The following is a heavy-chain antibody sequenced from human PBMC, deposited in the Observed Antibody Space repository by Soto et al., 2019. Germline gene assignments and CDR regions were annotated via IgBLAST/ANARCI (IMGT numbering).Heavy chain of an antibody. CDR3: AKEMLRWLQPTPGPHFDY. Sequence: GGSLRLSCAASGFTFSSYAMSWVRQAPGKGLEWVSAISGSGGSTYYADSVKGRFTISRDNSKNTLYLQMNSLRAEDTAVYYCAKEMLRWLQPTPGPHFDYWGQGTLVTVSS. D-gene: IGHD5-12*01. CDR1: GFTFSSYA. CDR2: ISGSGGST. V-gene: IGHV3-23*01. J-gene: IGHJ4*02.